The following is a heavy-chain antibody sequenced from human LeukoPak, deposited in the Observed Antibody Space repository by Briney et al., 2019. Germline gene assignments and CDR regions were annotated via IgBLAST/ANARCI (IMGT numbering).Heavy chain of an antibody. J-gene: IGHJ4*02. CDR3: ARGDIVVVPAALDY. Sequence: GSLRLSCAASGFTFSSYGMHWVRQAPGKGLEWVAVIWYDGSNKYYADSVKGRFTISRDNSKNTLYLQMNSLRAEDTAVYYCARGDIVVVPAALDYWGQGTLVTVSS. D-gene: IGHD2-2*01. CDR1: GFTFSSYG. V-gene: IGHV3-33*01. CDR2: IWYDGSNK.